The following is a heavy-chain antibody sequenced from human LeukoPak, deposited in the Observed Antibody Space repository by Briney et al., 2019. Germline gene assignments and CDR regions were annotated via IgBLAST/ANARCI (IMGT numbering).Heavy chain of an antibody. V-gene: IGHV3-23*01. CDR2: ISCSGGST. CDR3: AKDPVTYYYDSSGYSDAFDI. CDR1: GFTFSSYA. D-gene: IGHD3-22*01. Sequence: PGGSLRLSCAASGFTFSSYAMSWVRQAPGKGLEWVSAISCSGGSTYYADSVKGRFTISRDNSKNTLYLQMNSLRAEDTAVYYCAKDPVTYYYDSSGYSDAFDIWGQGTMVTVSS. J-gene: IGHJ3*02.